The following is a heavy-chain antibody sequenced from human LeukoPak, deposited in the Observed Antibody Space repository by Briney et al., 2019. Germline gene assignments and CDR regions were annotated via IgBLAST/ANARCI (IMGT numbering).Heavy chain of an antibody. J-gene: IGHJ4*02. V-gene: IGHV1-3*01. CDR1: GYSFSTYA. CDR2: ISGGNGNT. CDR3: ASFVGATIS. D-gene: IGHD1-26*01. Sequence: ASVKVSCKASGYSFSTYAMHWVRQAPGQRLEWMGWISGGNGNTKYSVKFQGRVTITRDTSANTAYMDLSSLRSEDTAVYYCASFVGATISWGQGTLVTVSS.